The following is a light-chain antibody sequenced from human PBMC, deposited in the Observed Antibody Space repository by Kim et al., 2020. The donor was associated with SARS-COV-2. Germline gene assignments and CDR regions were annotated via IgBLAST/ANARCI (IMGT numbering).Light chain of an antibody. J-gene: IGLJ3*02. CDR1: YTY. CDR2: NVN. Sequence: YTYVSWYRQYPGQAPKLLIYNVNKRPFGVSDRFSGSKSGNTASLTITDLQAEDEADYYCVSYTSSASWVFGGGTQLTVL. CDR3: VSYTSSASWV. V-gene: IGLV2-14*03.